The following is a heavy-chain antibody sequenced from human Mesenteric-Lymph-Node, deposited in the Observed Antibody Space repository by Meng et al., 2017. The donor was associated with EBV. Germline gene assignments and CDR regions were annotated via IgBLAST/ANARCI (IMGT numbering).Heavy chain of an antibody. D-gene: IGHD3-3*01. CDR2: ISVFNGDT. Sequence: QVRVVESAAGVQKPGASVKVSCKAFGYTFASYGISWVRQAPGQGLEWMGWISVFNGDTNYAQNFQGRLTLTTDTSTATAYMELRSLRSDDTAVYYCARDGVGIDPRAGWLDTWGQGTLVTVSS. V-gene: IGHV1-18*01. CDR3: ARDGVGIDPRAGWLDT. J-gene: IGHJ5*02. CDR1: GYTFASYG.